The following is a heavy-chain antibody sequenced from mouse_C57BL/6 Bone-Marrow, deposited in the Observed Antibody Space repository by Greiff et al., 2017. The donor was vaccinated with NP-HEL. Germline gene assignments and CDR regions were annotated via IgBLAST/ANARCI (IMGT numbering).Heavy chain of an antibody. D-gene: IGHD2-5*01. J-gene: IGHJ1*03. CDR2: IWSGGST. CDR1: GFSLTSYG. V-gene: IGHV2-2*01. Sequence: QVQLQQSGPGLVQPSQSLSITCTVSGFSLTSYGVHWVRQSPGKGLEWLGVIWSGGSTDYNAAFISRLSISKDNSKSQVFFKMNSRQAEDTAIYYCAYYYSNYGYFDVWGTGTTVTVSS. CDR3: AYYYSNYGYFDV.